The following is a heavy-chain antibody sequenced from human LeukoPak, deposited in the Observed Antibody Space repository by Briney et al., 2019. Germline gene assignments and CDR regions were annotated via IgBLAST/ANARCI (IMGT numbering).Heavy chain of an antibody. V-gene: IGHV3-21*04. CDR1: GFTFSSYS. CDR3: ANSPARSGGRYTPFDI. CDR2: ISSSSSYI. D-gene: IGHD2-15*01. Sequence: TGGSLRLSCAASGFTFSSYSMNWVRQAPGKGLEWVSSISSSSSYIYYADSVKGRFTISRDNSKNTLYLQMNSLRAEDTAVYYCANSPARSGGRYTPFDIWGQGTMVTVSS. J-gene: IGHJ3*02.